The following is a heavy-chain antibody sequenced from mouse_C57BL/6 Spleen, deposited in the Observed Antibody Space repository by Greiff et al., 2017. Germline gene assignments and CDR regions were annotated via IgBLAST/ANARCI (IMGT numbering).Heavy chain of an antibody. CDR1: GFNIKDDY. CDR2: IDPENGDT. CDR3: TTGYGSSGGAMDY. V-gene: IGHV14-4*01. D-gene: IGHD1-1*01. J-gene: IGHJ4*01. Sequence: VQLQQSGAELVRPGASVKLSCTASGFNIKDDYMHWVKQRPEQGLEWIGWIDPENGDTEYASKFQGKATITADTSSNTAYLQLSSLTSEDTAVYYCTTGYGSSGGAMDYWGQGTSVTVSS.